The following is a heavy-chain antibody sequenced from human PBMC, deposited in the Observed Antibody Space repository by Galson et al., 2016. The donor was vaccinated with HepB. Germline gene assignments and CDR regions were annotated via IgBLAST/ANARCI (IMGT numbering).Heavy chain of an antibody. CDR2: ISSSSTI. CDR3: ARAGHSSGWYPFNFWWSDP. Sequence: SLRLSCAASGFTFSSYSMNWVRQAPGKGLEWVSYISSSSTIYYADPVKGRFTISRDNAKNSLYLQMNSLRDEDTAVYYCARAGHSSGWYPFNFWWSDPWGQGTLVTVSS. D-gene: IGHD6-19*01. CDR1: GFTFSSYS. J-gene: IGHJ5*02. V-gene: IGHV3-48*02.